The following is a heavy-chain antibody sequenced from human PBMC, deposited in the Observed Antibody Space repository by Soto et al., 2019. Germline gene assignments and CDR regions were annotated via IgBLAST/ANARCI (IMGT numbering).Heavy chain of an antibody. CDR2: FDPEDGET. Sequence: GASVKVSCKVSGYTLTELSMHWVRQAPGKGLEWMGGFDPEDGETIYAQKFQGRVTMTEDTSTDTAYMELSSLRSEDTAVYYCAKGAGYYDSSGYYHIKWGQGTLVTVSS. D-gene: IGHD3-22*01. V-gene: IGHV1-24*01. CDR3: AKGAGYYDSSGYYHIK. J-gene: IGHJ4*02. CDR1: GYTLTELS.